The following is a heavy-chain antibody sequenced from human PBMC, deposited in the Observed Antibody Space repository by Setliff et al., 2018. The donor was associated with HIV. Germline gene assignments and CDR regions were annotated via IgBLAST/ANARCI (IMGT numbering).Heavy chain of an antibody. CDR3: AREVDVVTTSGYRREEGFDP. J-gene: IGHJ5*02. D-gene: IGHD2-21*02. CDR1: GGSFSGYY. CDR2: INHSGST. V-gene: IGHV4-34*01. Sequence: SETLSLTCAVYGGSFSGYYWSWIRQPPGKWLEWIGEINHSGSTNYNPSLKSRVTISVDTSKNQFSLKLSSVTAADTAVYYCAREVDVVTTSGYRREEGFDPWGQGTLVTVSS.